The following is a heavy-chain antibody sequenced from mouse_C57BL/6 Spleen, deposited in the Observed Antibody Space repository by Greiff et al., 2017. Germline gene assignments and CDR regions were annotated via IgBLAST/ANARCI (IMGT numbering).Heavy chain of an antibody. CDR1: GYTFTSYW. J-gene: IGHJ2*01. Sequence: QVQLQQPGAELVRPGSSVKLSCKASGYTFTSYWMDWVKQRPGQGLEWIGNIYPSDSETHYNQKFKDKATLTVVKSSSTAYMQLSSLTSEDSAVYDYAGGNYYGSGYFDYWGQGTTLTVSS. CDR2: IYPSDSET. CDR3: AGGNYYGSGYFDY. D-gene: IGHD1-1*01. V-gene: IGHV1-61*01.